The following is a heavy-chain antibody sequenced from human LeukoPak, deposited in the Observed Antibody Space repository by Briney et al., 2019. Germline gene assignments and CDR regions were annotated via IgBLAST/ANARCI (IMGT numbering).Heavy chain of an antibody. J-gene: IGHJ4*02. Sequence: PGGSLRLSCVASGFTFTSYSMNWVRQAPGKGLEWVSYIDSSSTTVLYADSVKGRFTISRDNARNSLYLQMNGLRAEDTAVYYCAKMGDYGANSGILYWGQGTLVTVSS. CDR3: AKMGDYGANSGILY. CDR1: GFTFTSYS. CDR2: IDSSSTTV. D-gene: IGHD4-23*01. V-gene: IGHV3-48*01.